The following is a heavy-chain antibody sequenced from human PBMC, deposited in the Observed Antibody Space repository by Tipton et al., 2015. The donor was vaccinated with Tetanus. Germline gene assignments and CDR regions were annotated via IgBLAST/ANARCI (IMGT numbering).Heavy chain of an antibody. V-gene: IGHV4-59*01. CDR3: ARDPWRHYFDF. J-gene: IGHJ4*02. Sequence: TLSLTCSVSGDSISSYYWSWIRQSPGKGLEWIGFVYSSGSTMYNPSLRSRVTMSIDTSKNEFSLRLNSVTAADTAVYYCARDPWRHYFDFWGQGTLVTVSS. CDR1: GDSISSYY. CDR2: VYSSGST.